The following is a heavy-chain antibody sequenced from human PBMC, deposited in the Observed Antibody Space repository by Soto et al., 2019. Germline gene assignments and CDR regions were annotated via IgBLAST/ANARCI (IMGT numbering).Heavy chain of an antibody. CDR1: GFTFSSYS. CDR2: ISSSSSYI. CDR3: ARSSGSAITSDFQH. J-gene: IGHJ1*01. D-gene: IGHD3-22*01. Sequence: GGSLRLSCAASGFTFSSYSMNWVRQAPGKGLEWVSSISSSSSYIYYADSVKGRFTISRDNAKNSLYLQMNSLRAEDTAVYYCARSSGSAITSDFQHWGQGTMVTVYS. V-gene: IGHV3-21*01.